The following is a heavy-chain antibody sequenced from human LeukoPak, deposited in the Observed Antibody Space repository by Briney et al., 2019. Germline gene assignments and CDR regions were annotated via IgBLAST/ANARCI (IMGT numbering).Heavy chain of an antibody. CDR1: GSTLSTYA. Sequence: GGSLRLSCADSGSTLSTYAMNWVRQAPGKGLEWVSGISAGGGSTYYADSVKGRFTISRDNSKNTLYLQMNSLTVEDTAVYYCAKSPRSAADNWFDPWGQGTLVTVSS. D-gene: IGHD6-13*01. CDR3: AKSPRSAADNWFDP. V-gene: IGHV3-23*01. CDR2: ISAGGGST. J-gene: IGHJ5*02.